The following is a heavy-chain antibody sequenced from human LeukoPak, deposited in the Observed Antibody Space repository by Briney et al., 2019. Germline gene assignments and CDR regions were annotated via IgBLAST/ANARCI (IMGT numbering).Heavy chain of an antibody. CDR1: GDSITSDY. CDR3: ARTNYYDSSGYRYYYYYYYMDV. J-gene: IGHJ6*03. V-gene: IGHV4-4*07. D-gene: IGHD3-22*01. CDR2: ISSSGSA. Sequence: SETLSLTCSVSGDSITSDYWSWIRQSAGKGLEWIGRISSSGSASYNPSLKSRVTISVDTSKNQFSLKLSSVTAADTAVYYCARTNYYDSSGYRYYYYYYYMDVWGKGTTVTVSS.